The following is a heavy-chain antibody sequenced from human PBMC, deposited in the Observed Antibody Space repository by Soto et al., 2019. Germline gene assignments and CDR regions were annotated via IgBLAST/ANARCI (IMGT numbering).Heavy chain of an antibody. V-gene: IGHV3-23*01. D-gene: IGHD6-19*01. Sequence: GGSLRLSCAASGFTFGNYAMSWVRQAPGKGLEWVSAIAASGATTYYADSVKGRLTVSRGNSKNTLYLQMNSLRAEDTAVYYCAKDRGGSGWRFDYWGQGTLVTVSS. J-gene: IGHJ4*02. CDR1: GFTFGNYA. CDR2: IAASGATT. CDR3: AKDRGGSGWRFDY.